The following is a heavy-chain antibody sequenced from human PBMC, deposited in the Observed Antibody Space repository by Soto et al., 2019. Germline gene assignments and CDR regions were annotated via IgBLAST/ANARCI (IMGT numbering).Heavy chain of an antibody. CDR2: INPNGGST. CDR1: GYTFTNYY. Sequence: ASVKVSCKASGYTFTNYYIDWVRQAPGQGLEWMGIINPNGGSTTYVQKFQGRVTMTRDTSTSTVYMELSRLRSEDTAVYYCASIGNYDFWSGLVYQELDVWGKGTTVTVSS. V-gene: IGHV1-46*01. CDR3: ASIGNYDFWSGLVYQELDV. D-gene: IGHD3-3*01. J-gene: IGHJ6*04.